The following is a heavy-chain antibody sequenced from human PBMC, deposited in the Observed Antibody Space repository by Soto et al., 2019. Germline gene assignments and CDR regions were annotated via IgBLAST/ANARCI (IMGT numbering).Heavy chain of an antibody. CDR1: GGTFSSYA. CDR2: IIPIFGTA. J-gene: IGHJ6*02. V-gene: IGHV1-69*13. CDR3: ASSRDWNDDPFYYYYGMDV. D-gene: IGHD1-1*01. Sequence: ASVKVSCKASGGTFSSYAISWVRQAPGQGLEWMGGIIPIFGTANYAQKFQGRVTITADESTSTAYMELSSLRSEDTAVYYCASSRDWNDDPFYYYYGMDVWGQGTTVTVSS.